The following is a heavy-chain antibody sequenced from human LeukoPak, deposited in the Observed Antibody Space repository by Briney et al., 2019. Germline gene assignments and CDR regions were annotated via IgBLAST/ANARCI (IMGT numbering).Heavy chain of an antibody. J-gene: IGHJ6*03. Sequence: GGSLRLSCEASGFTFSSYAMSWGRQAPGKGLEYVSAISSNGGSTYYANSVKGRFTISRDNSKNTLYLQMGSLRAEDMAVYYCARGGTIFGVVISDYMDVWGKGTTVTVSS. CDR3: ARGGTIFGVVISDYMDV. D-gene: IGHD3-3*01. CDR2: ISSNGGST. V-gene: IGHV3-64*01. CDR1: GFTFSSYA.